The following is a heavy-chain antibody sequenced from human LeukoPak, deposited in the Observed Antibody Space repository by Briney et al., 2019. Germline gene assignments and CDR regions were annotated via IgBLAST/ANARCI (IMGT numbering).Heavy chain of an antibody. D-gene: IGHD2-2*01. Sequence: GGSLRLSCAASGFTFSNAWMSWVRQAPGKGLEWVGRIKSKTDGGTTDYAAPVKGRFTISRDDSKSTLYLQMNSLKTEDTAVYYCTTSVRVPAAFFDYWGQGTLVTVSS. V-gene: IGHV3-15*01. CDR3: TTSVRVPAAFFDY. CDR1: GFTFSNAW. J-gene: IGHJ4*02. CDR2: IKSKTDGGTT.